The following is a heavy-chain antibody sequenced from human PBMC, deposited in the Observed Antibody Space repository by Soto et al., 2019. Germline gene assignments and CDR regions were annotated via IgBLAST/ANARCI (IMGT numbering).Heavy chain of an antibody. V-gene: IGHV3-73*01. CDR1: GFTFSGSS. CDR3: TKRIGAYAMDV. D-gene: IGHD6-13*01. CDR2: IRGKTDTYAT. Sequence: QPGGSLRLSCAASGFTFSGSSMHWVRQASGKGLEWVGRIRGKTDTYATAYAAPVRGRFTISRDDSKNTAYLQMNSLKTEDTAVYFCTKRIGAYAMDVWGQGTTVTVSS. J-gene: IGHJ6*02.